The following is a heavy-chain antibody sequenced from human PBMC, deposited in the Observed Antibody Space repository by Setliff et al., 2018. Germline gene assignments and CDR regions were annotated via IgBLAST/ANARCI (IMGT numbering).Heavy chain of an antibody. D-gene: IGHD2-15*01. Sequence: PSETLSLTCAVSGGSISSSNWWSWVRQPPGKGLEWVSVIYSGGGTYYADSVKGRFTISRDNAKNSLYLQMNSLRAEDTAVYYCARDVRGILSLHDFDSWGQGTLVTVS. J-gene: IGHJ4*02. CDR2: IYSGGGT. CDR1: GGSISSSNW. CDR3: ARDVRGILSLHDFDS. V-gene: IGHV3-53*01.